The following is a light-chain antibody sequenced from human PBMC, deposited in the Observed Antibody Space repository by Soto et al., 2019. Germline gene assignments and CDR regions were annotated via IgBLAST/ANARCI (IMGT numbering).Light chain of an antibody. J-gene: IGLJ1*01. CDR1: SSDVGGYNY. Sequence: QSALTQPPSASGSPGQSVTISCTGTSSDVGGYNYVSWYQQHPGKAPKLMIHEVSKRPSGVPDRFSGSKSGNTASLTVSGLQAEDEADYYCSSYAGSTYYVFGTGTKLTVL. CDR3: SSYAGSTYYV. CDR2: EVS. V-gene: IGLV2-8*01.